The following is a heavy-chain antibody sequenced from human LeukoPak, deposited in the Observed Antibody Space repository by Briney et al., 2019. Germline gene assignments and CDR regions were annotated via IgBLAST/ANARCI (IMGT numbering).Heavy chain of an antibody. J-gene: IGHJ6*02. CDR2: IYYSGST. D-gene: IGHD2-15*01. V-gene: IGHV4-39*07. CDR1: GGSISSSSYY. Sequence: PSETLSLTCTVSGGSISSSSYYWGWIRQPPGKGLEWIGSIYYSGSTYYNPSLKSRVTISVDTSKNQFSLRLSSVTAADTAVYYCARVRPLEGGSYYFGMDVWGQGTTVTVSS. CDR3: ARVRPLEGGSYYFGMDV.